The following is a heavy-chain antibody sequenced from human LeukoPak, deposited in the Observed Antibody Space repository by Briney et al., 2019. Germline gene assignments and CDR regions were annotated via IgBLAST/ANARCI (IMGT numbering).Heavy chain of an antibody. Sequence: GGALRLSCAASGFTFSSYGMHWVRQAPGKGLEWVAVISYDGSNKYYADSVKGRFTISRDNSKNTLYLQMNSLRAEDTAVYYCAKDFRSSSGDVWGKGTTVTVSS. CDR2: ISYDGSNK. CDR3: AKDFRSSSGDV. J-gene: IGHJ6*04. V-gene: IGHV3-30*18. CDR1: GFTFSSYG. D-gene: IGHD6-6*01.